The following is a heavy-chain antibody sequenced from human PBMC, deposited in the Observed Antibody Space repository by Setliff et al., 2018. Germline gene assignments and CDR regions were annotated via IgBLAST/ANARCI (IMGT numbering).Heavy chain of an antibody. Sequence: KPSETLSLTCTVSGSSFSSYSWSWIRQPPGKGLEWIGYKYYSGSTNSNPSLKSRVTISLDTSKNQFSLKLSSVTAADTAVYYCARWRVRDSGYYPRLSYMDVWGKGTTVTVSS. CDR3: ARWRVRDSGYYPRLSYMDV. CDR2: KYYSGST. CDR1: GSSFSSYS. J-gene: IGHJ6*03. D-gene: IGHD3-22*01. V-gene: IGHV4-59*08.